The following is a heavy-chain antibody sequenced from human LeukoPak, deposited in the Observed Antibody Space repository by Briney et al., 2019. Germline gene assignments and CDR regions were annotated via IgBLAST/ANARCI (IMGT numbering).Heavy chain of an antibody. V-gene: IGHV4-59*08. J-gene: IGHJ6*02. CDR2: IYYSGTT. D-gene: IGHD4-17*01. CDR1: GGSMSSFY. Sequence: SETLSLTCTVSGGSMSSFYWSWIRQPPGKRLEWIGYIYYSGTTSYNPSLKSRVTISVDTSKSQFSLKLSSVTAADTAVYYCARQGTVTTYYYYYYGMDVWGQGTTVTVSS. CDR3: ARQGTVTTYYYYYYGMDV.